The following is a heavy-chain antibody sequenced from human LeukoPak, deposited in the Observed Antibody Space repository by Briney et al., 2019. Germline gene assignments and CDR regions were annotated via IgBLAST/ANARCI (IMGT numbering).Heavy chain of an antibody. CDR2: MNPNSGNT. D-gene: IGHD3-3*01. V-gene: IGHV1-8*02. CDR1: GFNFTGFY. CDR3: ARDSLRFLEWLSPSYGMDV. Sequence: ASVRVSCTAPGFNFTGFYMHWVRQAPGHGLVWMGWMNPNSGNTGYAQKFQGRVTMTRNTSISTAYMELSSLRSEDTAVYYCARDSLRFLEWLSPSYGMDVWGQGTTVTVSS. J-gene: IGHJ6*02.